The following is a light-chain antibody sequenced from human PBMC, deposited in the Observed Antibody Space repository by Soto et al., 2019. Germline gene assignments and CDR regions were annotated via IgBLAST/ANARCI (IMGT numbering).Light chain of an antibody. CDR2: DVG. Sequence: QSALTQPASVSGSPGQSTTISCTGTSSDIGGYNYVSWYQQLPGEAPKLIIYDVGDRPSGVSTRFSGSKSGNTASLAISGLQAEDEGDYYCSSFTSRHTYVFGTGTKVTVL. CDR1: SSDIGGYNY. V-gene: IGLV2-14*01. CDR3: SSFTSRHTYV. J-gene: IGLJ1*01.